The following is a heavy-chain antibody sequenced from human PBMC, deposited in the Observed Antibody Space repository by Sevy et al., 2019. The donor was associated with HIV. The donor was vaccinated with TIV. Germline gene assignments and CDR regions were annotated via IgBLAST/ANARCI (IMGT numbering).Heavy chain of an antibody. CDR3: ARDLTYYDILTGYSVDTYYYGMDV. D-gene: IGHD3-9*01. J-gene: IGHJ6*02. V-gene: IGHV1-69*13. CDR1: GGTFSSYA. Sequence: ASVKVSCKASGGTFSSYAISWVRQAPGQGLEWMGGIIPIFGTANYAQKFQGRVTITADESTSTAYMELSSLRSEDMAVYYCARDLTYYDILTGYSVDTYYYGMDVWGQGTTVTVSS. CDR2: IIPIFGTA.